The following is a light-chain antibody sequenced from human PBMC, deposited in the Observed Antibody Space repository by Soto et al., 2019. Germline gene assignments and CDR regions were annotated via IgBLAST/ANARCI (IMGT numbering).Light chain of an antibody. J-gene: IGKJ4*01. CDR2: AAS. V-gene: IGKV1-9*01. Sequence: DIQLTQSPSFLSASVGDRVTITSRASQGISSYLAWYQQKPGKAPKLLIYAASTLQSGVPSRFSGSGSGTEFTLTISSLQPEDFATYYCQQLNSYLALTFGGGTKVEIK. CDR3: QQLNSYLALT. CDR1: QGISSY.